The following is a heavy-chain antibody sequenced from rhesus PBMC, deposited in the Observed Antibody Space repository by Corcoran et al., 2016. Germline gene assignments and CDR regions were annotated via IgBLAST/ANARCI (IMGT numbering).Heavy chain of an antibody. Sequence: QVTLKESGPALLKPTQTLTLTCTFSGFSLSPSGMRFSWIRQPPGKALEWLTRIDWDDDKYYSTSLKSRLTISKDTSKNQVVLTMTNMDPVDTATYYCARTRYYGSSYYFDYWGQGVLVTVSS. CDR1: GFSLSPSGMR. CDR3: ARTRYYGSSYYFDY. J-gene: IGHJ4*01. V-gene: IGHV2S2*01. CDR2: IDWDDDK. D-gene: IGHD4-29*01.